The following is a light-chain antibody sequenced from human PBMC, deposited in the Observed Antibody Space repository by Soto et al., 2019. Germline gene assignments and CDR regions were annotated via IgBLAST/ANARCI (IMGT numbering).Light chain of an antibody. CDR3: QQYSNWPWT. V-gene: IGKV3-15*01. J-gene: IGKJ1*01. Sequence: EILMTQSPATLSVSPGARATLSCRASQSVSSNFAWYQQKPGQAPRLLIYGASTRATGIPARFSGSGSGTEFTLTISSLQSEDFAVYYCQQYSNWPWTFGQGTKVDNK. CDR2: GAS. CDR1: QSVSSN.